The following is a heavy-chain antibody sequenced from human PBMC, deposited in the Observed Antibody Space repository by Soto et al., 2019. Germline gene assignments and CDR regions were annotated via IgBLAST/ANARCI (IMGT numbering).Heavy chain of an antibody. CDR2: ISSSSSTI. CDR1: GFTFSSYS. Sequence: PGVSLRLSCAASGFTFSSYSMNWVRQAPGKGLEWVSYISSSSSTIYYADSVKGRFTISRDNAKNSLYLQMNSLRDEDTAVYYCERGGQVDDILPLDYWRQGTLVTVS. D-gene: IGHD3-9*01. J-gene: IGHJ4*02. CDR3: ERGGQVDDILPLDY. V-gene: IGHV3-48*02.